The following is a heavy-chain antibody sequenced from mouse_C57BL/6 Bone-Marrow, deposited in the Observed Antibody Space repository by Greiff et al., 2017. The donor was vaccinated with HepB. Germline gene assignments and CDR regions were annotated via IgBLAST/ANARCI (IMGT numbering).Heavy chain of an antibody. J-gene: IGHJ1*03. CDR1: GYTFTNYW. CDR2: IYPGGGYT. D-gene: IGHD1-1*01. V-gene: IGHV1-63*01. CDR3: ARDGGSRSSYWYFDV. Sequence: VKLVESGAELVRPGTSVKMSCKASGYTFTNYWIGWAKQRPGHGLEWIGDIYPGGGYTNYNEKFKGKATLTADKSSSTAYMQFSSLTSEDSAIYYCARDGGSRSSYWYFDVWGTGTTVTVSS.